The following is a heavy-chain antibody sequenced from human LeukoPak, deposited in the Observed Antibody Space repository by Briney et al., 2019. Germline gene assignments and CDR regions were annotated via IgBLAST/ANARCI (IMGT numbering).Heavy chain of an antibody. Sequence: GGSLRLSCAASGFTFSSSALSWVRQAPGKGLEWVSAISAGATTTYYADSVKGRFTISRGNSKNTLYLQMNSLRAEDTAVYYCAKDGGEDGLLWFGELFRGHYYYYGMDVWGQGTTVTVSS. V-gene: IGHV3-23*01. J-gene: IGHJ6*02. D-gene: IGHD3-10*01. CDR1: GFTFSSSA. CDR2: ISAGATTT. CDR3: AKDGGEDGLLWFGELFRGHYYYYGMDV.